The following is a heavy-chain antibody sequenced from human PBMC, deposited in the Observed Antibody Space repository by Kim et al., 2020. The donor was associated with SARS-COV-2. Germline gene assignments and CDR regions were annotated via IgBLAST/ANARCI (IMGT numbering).Heavy chain of an antibody. CDR1: GFTFSSYS. J-gene: IGHJ6*02. D-gene: IGHD2-21*01. Sequence: GGSLRLSCAASGFTFSSYSMNWVRQAPGKGLEWVPSIISSSSYIYYADSVKGRFTISRDNAKNSLYLQMNSLRAEDTAVYYCARDPYGGDLFYYYYGMDVWGQGTTVTVSS. CDR2: IISSSSYI. CDR3: ARDPYGGDLFYYYYGMDV. V-gene: IGHV3-21*01.